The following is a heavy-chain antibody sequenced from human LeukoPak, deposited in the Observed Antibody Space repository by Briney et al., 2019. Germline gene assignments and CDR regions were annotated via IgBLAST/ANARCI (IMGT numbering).Heavy chain of an antibody. CDR1: GFSFSSYG. D-gene: IGHD3-3*01. CDR2: IWYDGSNK. CDR3: ANGWTTYYDFWSGYSPETEPEYFQH. V-gene: IGHV3-30*02. Sequence: GGSLRLSCAASGFSFSSYGMHWVRQAPGKGLEWVSVIWYDGSNKYYADSVKGRFTISRDNSKNTLYLQMNSLRAEDTAVYYCANGWTTYYDFWSGYSPETEPEYFQHWGQGTLVTVSS. J-gene: IGHJ1*01.